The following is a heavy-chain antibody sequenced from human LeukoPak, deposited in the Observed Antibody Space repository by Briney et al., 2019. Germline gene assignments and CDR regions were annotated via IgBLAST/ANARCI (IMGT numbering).Heavy chain of an antibody. CDR1: GYSFTSYW. D-gene: IGHD6-19*01. J-gene: IGHJ4*02. Sequence: GESLKTPCQGPGYSFTSYWIGWVRQIPGKGLGWMGSIYPGDSDTRYSPSFQGQVTISADKSISTAYLQWSSLKASDTAMYYCASGRHSSIFDYWGQGTLVTVSS. CDR3: ASGRHSSIFDY. CDR2: IYPGDSDT. V-gene: IGHV5-51*01.